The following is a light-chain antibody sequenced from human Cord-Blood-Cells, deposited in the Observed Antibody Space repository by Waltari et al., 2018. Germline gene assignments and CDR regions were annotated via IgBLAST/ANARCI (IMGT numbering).Light chain of an antibody. V-gene: IGKV3-20*01. J-gene: IGKJ4*01. CDR1: QSVSSSY. Sequence: EIVLTQSPGTLSLSPGERVTLSCRASQSVSSSYLAWYQQKPGQAPRLLIYGASSRATGIPDRFSGSGSETDFTLTISRLEPEDFAVYYCQQYGSSPFGGGTKVEIK. CDR2: GAS. CDR3: QQYGSSP.